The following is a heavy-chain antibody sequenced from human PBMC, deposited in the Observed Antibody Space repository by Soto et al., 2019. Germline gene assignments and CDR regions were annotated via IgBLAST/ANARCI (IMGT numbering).Heavy chain of an antibody. J-gene: IGHJ6*02. CDR3: ARDRDIVVVPAATGRPYYYGMDV. CDR2: IYYSGST. Sequence: PSETLSLTCTVSGGSISSGGYYWSWIRQHPGKGLEWIGYIYYSGSTYYNTSLKSRVTISVDTSKNQFSLTLSSVTAADTAVYYCARDRDIVVVPAATGRPYYYGMDVWGQGTTVTVSS. V-gene: IGHV4-31*03. CDR1: GGSISSGGYY. D-gene: IGHD2-2*01.